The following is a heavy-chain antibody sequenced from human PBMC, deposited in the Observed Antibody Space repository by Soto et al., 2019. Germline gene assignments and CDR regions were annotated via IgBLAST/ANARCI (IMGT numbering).Heavy chain of an antibody. V-gene: IGHV3-48*02. Sequence: EVQLVESGGGLVQPGGSLRLSCAASGFTFSSYSMNWVRQAPGKGLEWVSYISSSSSTIYYADSVKGRFTISRDNAKNSLYLQMNSLRDEDTAVYYCYTAQGETYYGMDVWGQGTTFTVSS. CDR1: GFTFSSYS. J-gene: IGHJ6*02. D-gene: IGHD2-2*02. CDR3: YTAQGETYYGMDV. CDR2: ISSSSSTI.